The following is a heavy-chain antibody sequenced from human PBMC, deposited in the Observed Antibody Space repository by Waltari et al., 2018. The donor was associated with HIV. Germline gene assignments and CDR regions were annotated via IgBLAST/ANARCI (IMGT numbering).Heavy chain of an antibody. J-gene: IGHJ6*02. CDR1: GFTFDDYA. Sequence: EVQLVESGGGLVQPGRSLRLSCAASGFTFDDYAMHWVRQAPGKGLEWVSGISWNRGSIGYADSVKGRFTISRDNAKNSLYLQMNSLRAEDTALYYCAAGSGSYYSLYYYGMDVWGQGTTVTVSS. CDR3: AAGSGSYYSLYYYGMDV. D-gene: IGHD3-10*01. V-gene: IGHV3-9*01. CDR2: ISWNRGSI.